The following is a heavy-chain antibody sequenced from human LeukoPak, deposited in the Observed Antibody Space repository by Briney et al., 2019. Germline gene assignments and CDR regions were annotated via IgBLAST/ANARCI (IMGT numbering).Heavy chain of an antibody. D-gene: IGHD3-10*01. CDR3: AKAPMVRGVITRYYVDV. CDR1: GFTFSSYA. CDR2: ISGSGGST. J-gene: IGHJ6*03. Sequence: GGSLRLSCAASGFTFSSYAMSWVRQAPGKGLEWVSAISGSGGSTYYADSVKGRFTISRDNSKNTLYLQMNSLRAEDTAVYYCAKAPMVRGVITRYYVDVWGKGTTVTVSS. V-gene: IGHV3-23*01.